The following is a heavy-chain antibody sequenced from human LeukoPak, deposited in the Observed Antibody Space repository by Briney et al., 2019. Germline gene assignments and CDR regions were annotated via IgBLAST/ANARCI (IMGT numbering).Heavy chain of an antibody. J-gene: IGHJ4*02. V-gene: IGHV7-4-1*02. D-gene: IGHD3-9*01. Sequence: ASVKVSCKASGYTFTSYAMNWVRQAPGQGLEWMGWINTNTGNPTYAQGFTGRFVLSLDTSVSTAYLQISSLKAEDTAVYYCASLYYDILTGSYYFDYWGQGTLVTVSS. CDR3: ASLYYDILTGSYYFDY. CDR1: GYTFTSYA. CDR2: INTNTGNP.